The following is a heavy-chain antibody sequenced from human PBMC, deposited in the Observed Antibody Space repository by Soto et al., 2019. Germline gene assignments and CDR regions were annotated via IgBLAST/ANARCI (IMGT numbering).Heavy chain of an antibody. V-gene: IGHV1-18*01. CDR3: ARGRITIFGVVIPSVDY. Sequence: QVQLVQSGAEVKKPGASVKVSCKASGYTFTSYGISWVRQAPGQGLAWMGWIIAYNGNTNYAQKLQGRVTMTTDTSTSTAYMELRSLRSDDTAVYYCARGRITIFGVVIPSVDYWGQGTLVTVSS. CDR1: GYTFTSYG. D-gene: IGHD3-3*01. J-gene: IGHJ4*02. CDR2: IIAYNGNT.